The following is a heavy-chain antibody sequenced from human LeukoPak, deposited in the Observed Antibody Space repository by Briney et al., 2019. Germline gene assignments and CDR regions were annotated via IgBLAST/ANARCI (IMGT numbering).Heavy chain of an antibody. D-gene: IGHD3-22*01. Sequence: ASVKVSCKAPGYTFTGYYMHWVRQAPGQGLEWMGWINPNSGGTNYAQKFQGRVTMTRDTSISTAYMELSRLRSDDTAVYYCARVLAYYDSSGYSEWNAFDIWGQGTMVTVSS. CDR2: INPNSGGT. V-gene: IGHV1-2*02. J-gene: IGHJ3*02. CDR3: ARVLAYYDSSGYSEWNAFDI. CDR1: GYTFTGYY.